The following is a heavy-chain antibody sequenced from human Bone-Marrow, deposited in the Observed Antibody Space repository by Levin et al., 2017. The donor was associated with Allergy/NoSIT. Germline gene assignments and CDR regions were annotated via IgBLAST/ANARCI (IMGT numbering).Heavy chain of an antibody. Sequence: GSLRLSCTVSGGSISNYYWSWIRQPPGKELEWIGYIYYSGTAKYNPSLKSRLTIPVDTSKSQFSLKLTSVTAADAAIYYCAGVGDTTMVGRFDYWGQGTLVTVSS. CDR1: GGSISNYY. CDR2: IYYSGTA. V-gene: IGHV4-59*01. CDR3: AGVGDTTMVGRFDY. J-gene: IGHJ4*02. D-gene: IGHD5-18*01.